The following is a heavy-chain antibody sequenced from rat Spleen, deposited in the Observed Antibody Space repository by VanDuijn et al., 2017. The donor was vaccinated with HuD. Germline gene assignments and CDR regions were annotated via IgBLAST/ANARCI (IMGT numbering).Heavy chain of an antibody. CDR2: ISYDGSGT. J-gene: IGHJ2*01. CDR3: ARGGFFRF. D-gene: IGHD1-6*01. V-gene: IGHV5-29*01. Sequence: EVQLMESNGGLVQPGRSLKLSCTASGLSFSNYDMAWVRQAPTKGLEWVASISYDGSGTYYRDSVKGRFTISRDNAKSTLYLQMDSLRSEDTATYYCARGGFFRFWGQGVMVTVSS. CDR1: GLSFSNYD.